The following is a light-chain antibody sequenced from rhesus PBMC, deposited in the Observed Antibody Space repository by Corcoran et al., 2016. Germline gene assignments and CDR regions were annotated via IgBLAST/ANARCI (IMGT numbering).Light chain of an antibody. CDR3: LRGYSTPLT. CDR1: QGISDY. Sequence: DIQMTQSPSSLSASVGDSVTVTCRASQGISDYLSWFQQKPGKVPKRLIYAASRLESGVLTRFNGGGSGADFTLTISSLQPEDFAAYYCLRGYSTPLTFGGGTKVEIK. J-gene: IGKJ4*01. V-gene: IGKV1-36*02. CDR2: AAS.